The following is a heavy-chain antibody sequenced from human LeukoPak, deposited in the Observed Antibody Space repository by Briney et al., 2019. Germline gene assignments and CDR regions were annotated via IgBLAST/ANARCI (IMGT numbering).Heavy chain of an antibody. CDR3: ARGGAGATTGPYDY. CDR1: GESFSGFY. CDR2: INYDGST. V-gene: IGHV4-34*01. D-gene: IGHD1-26*01. J-gene: IGHJ4*02. Sequence: KPSETLSLTCAVSGESFSGFYWSWIRQSPGKGLEWIAEINYDGSTNHNPSLKSRVTISADTSKRQFSLKLTSLTAADTAVYYCARGGAGATTGPYDYWGQGTLVTVSS.